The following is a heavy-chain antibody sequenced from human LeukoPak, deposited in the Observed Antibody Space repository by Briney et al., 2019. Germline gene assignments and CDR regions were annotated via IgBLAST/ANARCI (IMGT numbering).Heavy chain of an antibody. V-gene: IGHV4-38-2*02. CDR2: IYHSGST. D-gene: IGHD5-18*01. CDR1: GYSISSGYY. Sequence: PSETLSLTCSVSGYSISSGYYWGWIRQPPGKGLEWIGSIYHSGSTYYNPSLKSRVTISVDTSKNQFSPKLSSVTAADTAVYYCARGKVGYSYGYYYYYMDVWGKGTTVTVSS. CDR3: ARGKVGYSYGYYYYYMDV. J-gene: IGHJ6*03.